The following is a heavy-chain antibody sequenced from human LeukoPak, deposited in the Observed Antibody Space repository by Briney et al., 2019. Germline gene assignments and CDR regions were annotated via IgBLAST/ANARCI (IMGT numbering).Heavy chain of an antibody. J-gene: IGHJ4*02. Sequence: GGSLRLSCAASGFTFSSSAMSWVRQAPGKGLEWVSDISGSADVTYYADSVKGRFIISRDNSKNTLYLQMNSLRAEDTAVYYRATPDYWGQGTLVTVSS. CDR3: ATPDY. CDR1: GFTFSSSA. CDR2: ISGSADVT. V-gene: IGHV3-23*01.